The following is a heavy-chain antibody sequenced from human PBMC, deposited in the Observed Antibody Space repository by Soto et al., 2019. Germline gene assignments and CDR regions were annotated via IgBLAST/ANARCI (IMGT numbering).Heavy chain of an antibody. CDR3: AKKVNSGPGSQYFDY. Sequence: GGSLRLSCAASGFTFSSYSMSWVRQAPGKGLEWVSGFRTSGDGGTTYYADSVKGRFTISRDNSKNMLFLQMNSLRAEDTAIYYCAKKVNSGPGSQYFDYWGQGTLVTAPQ. CDR2: FRTSGDGGTT. V-gene: IGHV3-23*01. J-gene: IGHJ4*02. D-gene: IGHD3-10*01. CDR1: GFTFSSYS.